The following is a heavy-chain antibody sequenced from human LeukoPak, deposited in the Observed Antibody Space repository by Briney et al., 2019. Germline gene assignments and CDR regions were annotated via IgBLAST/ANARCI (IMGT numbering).Heavy chain of an antibody. CDR2: IYSGGST. V-gene: IGHV3-53*01. CDR1: GFTVSSNY. D-gene: IGHD1-26*01. Sequence: GGSLRLSCAASGFTVSSNYMSWVRQAPGKGLEWVSVIYSGGSTYYADSVKGRFTISRDNSKNTLYLQTNSLRAEDTAVYYCARVGWELLQGGYFDYWGQGTLVTVSS. J-gene: IGHJ4*02. CDR3: ARVGWELLQGGYFDY.